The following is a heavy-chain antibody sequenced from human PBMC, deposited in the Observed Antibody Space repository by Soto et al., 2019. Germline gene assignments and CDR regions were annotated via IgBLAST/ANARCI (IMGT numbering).Heavy chain of an antibody. CDR3: ARPRAFDGYDGGYFFDL. J-gene: IGHJ4*02. Sequence: EVKLVESGGGLVQPGGSLRISCAASGFTFRSYEMNWVRQAPGKGLEWVSYISSRATGIFYADSVKGRFTISRDDANNSRYLQMNSLRGEDTAVYYCARPRAFDGYDGGYFFDLWGQGTVVTVSS. CDR2: ISSRATGI. D-gene: IGHD5-12*01. V-gene: IGHV3-48*03. CDR1: GFTFRSYE.